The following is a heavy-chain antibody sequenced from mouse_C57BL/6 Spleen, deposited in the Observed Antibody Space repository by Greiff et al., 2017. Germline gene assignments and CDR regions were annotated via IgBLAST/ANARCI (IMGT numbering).Heavy chain of an antibody. D-gene: IGHD2-4*01. CDR3: ARGDGYYDYGGGYDAMDY. J-gene: IGHJ4*01. V-gene: IGHV1-80*01. Sequence: VQLQQSGAELVKPGASVKISCKASGYAFRSYWMNWVKQRPGKGLEWIGQIYPGAGDTNYNGTFKGKATLTADKSSSTAYMQLSSLTSEDSAVYFCARGDGYYDYGGGYDAMDYWGQGTSVTVSS. CDR1: GYAFRSYW. CDR2: IYPGAGDT.